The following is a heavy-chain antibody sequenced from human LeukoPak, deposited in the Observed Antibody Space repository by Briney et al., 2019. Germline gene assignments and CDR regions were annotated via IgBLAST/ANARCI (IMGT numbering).Heavy chain of an antibody. CDR3: ASSGRYRFDY. D-gene: IGHD1-26*01. J-gene: IGHJ4*02. V-gene: IGHV3-48*02. CDR1: GFTFSSYS. CDR2: ISSSSSGM. Sequence: QPGGSLRLSCAASGFTFSSYSMNWVRQAPGKGLEWVSYISSSSSGMHYADSVGGRFSISRDNAKNSLYLQMNSLRDEDTAVYYCASSGRYRFDYWGQGILVTVSS.